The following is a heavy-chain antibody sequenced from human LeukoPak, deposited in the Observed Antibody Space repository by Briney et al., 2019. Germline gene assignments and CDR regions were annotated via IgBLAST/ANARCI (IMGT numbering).Heavy chain of an antibody. V-gene: IGHV3-23*01. CDR1: GFTFSSYA. D-gene: IGHD3-10*01. Sequence: GGSLRLSCAASGFTFSSYAMTWVRQAPGKGLEWVSSFSFNGESTYYADSAKGRFTISRDNSKNTLYLQMNSLRAEDTAVYYCARDGTYYYGSGIDQGMHYWGQGTLVTVSS. CDR2: FSFNGEST. J-gene: IGHJ4*02. CDR3: ARDGTYYYGSGIDQGMHY.